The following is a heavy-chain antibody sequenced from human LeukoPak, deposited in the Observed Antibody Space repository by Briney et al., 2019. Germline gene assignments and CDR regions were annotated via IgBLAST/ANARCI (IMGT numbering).Heavy chain of an antibody. J-gene: IGHJ4*02. CDR1: GGSISSYY. D-gene: IGHD5-24*01. Sequence: PSETLSLTCTVSGGSISSYYWSWIRQPPGKGLEWIGYIYYSGSTNYNPSLKSRVTISVDTSKNQFSLKLSSVTAADTAVYYCAFEWVEMATIQDYWGQGTLVTVSS. CDR2: IYYSGST. V-gene: IGHV4-59*01. CDR3: AFEWVEMATIQDY.